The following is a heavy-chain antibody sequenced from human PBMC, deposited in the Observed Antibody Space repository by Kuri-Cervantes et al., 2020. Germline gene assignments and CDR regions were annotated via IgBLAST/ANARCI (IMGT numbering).Heavy chain of an antibody. V-gene: IGHV1-8*01. Sequence: ASVKVSCKASGYTFTSYDINWVRQATGQGLEWMGWMNPNSGNTGYAQKFQGRVTMTRDTSISTAYMELSRLRSDDTAVYYCARGLVSYFDIYYYYGMDVWGQGTTVTVSS. CDR2: MNPNSGNT. CDR1: GYTFTSYD. J-gene: IGHJ6*02. D-gene: IGHD1-26*01. CDR3: ARGLVSYFDIYYYYGMDV.